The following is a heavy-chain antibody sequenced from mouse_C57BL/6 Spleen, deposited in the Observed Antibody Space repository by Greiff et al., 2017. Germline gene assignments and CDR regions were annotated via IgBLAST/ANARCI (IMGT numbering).Heavy chain of an antibody. D-gene: IGHD1-1*01. Sequence: EVKLVESGPGLVKPSQSLSLTCSVTGYSITSGYYWNWIRQFPGNKLEWMGYISYDGSNNYNPSLKNRISITRDTSKNQFFLKLNSVTTEDTATYYCARDSYGSSFAWFAYWGQGTLVTVSA. V-gene: IGHV3-6*01. CDR3: ARDSYGSSFAWFAY. CDR2: ISYDGSN. J-gene: IGHJ3*01. CDR1: GYSITSGYY.